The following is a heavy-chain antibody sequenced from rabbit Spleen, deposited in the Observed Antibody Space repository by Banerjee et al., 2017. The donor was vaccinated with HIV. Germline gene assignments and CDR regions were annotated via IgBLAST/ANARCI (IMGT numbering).Heavy chain of an antibody. CDR2: IDSGSSGFT. V-gene: IGHV1S45*01. Sequence: QEQLEESGGDLVKPGASLTLTCTASGVSFSISSYMCWVRQAPGKGLEWIACIDSGSSGFTYFATWAKGRLTISKTSSTTVTLQMTRLTAADTATYFCARELNSFSLTFNLWGPGTLVTVS. CDR1: GVSFSISSY. J-gene: IGHJ4*01. CDR3: ARELNSFSLTFNL. D-gene: IGHD6-1*01.